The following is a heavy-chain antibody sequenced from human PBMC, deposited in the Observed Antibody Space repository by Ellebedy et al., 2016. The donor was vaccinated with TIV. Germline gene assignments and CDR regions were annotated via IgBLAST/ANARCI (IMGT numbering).Heavy chain of an antibody. Sequence: MPSETLSLTCTVSGGSISSPGYYWNWLRHSHGKGLEWNGYIYHSVSTYYNPSLKSRVYISIDKSQNQFSLKVYSVTAADTAVYYCARDGGGYNPLDYWGQGNMVTVSS. CDR1: GGSISSPGYY. CDR2: IYHSVST. CDR3: ARDGGGYNPLDY. D-gene: IGHD5-24*01. V-gene: IGHV4-31*03. J-gene: IGHJ4*02.